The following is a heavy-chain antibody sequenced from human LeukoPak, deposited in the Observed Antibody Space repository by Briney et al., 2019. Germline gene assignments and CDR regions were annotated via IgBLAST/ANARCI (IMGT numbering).Heavy chain of an antibody. CDR3: ARATHTYYDILTGYARAFDI. J-gene: IGHJ3*02. CDR1: GFTFRSYE. CDR2: LSSSGSAF. V-gene: IGHV3-48*03. Sequence: PGGSLTLSCEDSGFTFRSYEMNWVRQAPGKGLEWIAYLSSSGSAFSYADSVKGRFTIARDNAKNSLYLQMNSLRAEDTAVYYCARATHTYYDILTGYARAFDIWGQGTMVTVSS. D-gene: IGHD3-9*01.